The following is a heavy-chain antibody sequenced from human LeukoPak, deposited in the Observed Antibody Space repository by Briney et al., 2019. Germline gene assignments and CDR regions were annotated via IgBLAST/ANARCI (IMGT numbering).Heavy chain of an antibody. Sequence: GGSLRLSCAASGFTVSSNYMSWVRQAPGKGLEWVSVIYSGGSTYYADSVKGRFTISRDNSKNTLYLQMSSLRAEDTAVYYCARGLKGELSFDYWGQGTLVTVSS. CDR2: IYSGGST. J-gene: IGHJ4*02. V-gene: IGHV3-66*02. D-gene: IGHD3-16*02. CDR3: ARGLKGELSFDY. CDR1: GFTVSSNY.